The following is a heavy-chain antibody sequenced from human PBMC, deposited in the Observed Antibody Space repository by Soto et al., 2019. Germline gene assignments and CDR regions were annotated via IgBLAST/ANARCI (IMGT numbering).Heavy chain of an antibody. V-gene: IGHV4-31*03. CDR2: IYYSGST. J-gene: IGHJ4*02. CDR1: GGSISSGGYY. CDR3: ERGHRHGYRSGSLDS. D-gene: IGHD5-12*01. Sequence: PSETLSLTCTVSGGSISSGGYYWSWIRQLPGKGLEWIGYIYYSGSTYYNPSLKSRVTIPVDTSNNQFSLKLSSVTSADTAVYYCERGHRHGYRSGSLDSWGRGTLVTVSS.